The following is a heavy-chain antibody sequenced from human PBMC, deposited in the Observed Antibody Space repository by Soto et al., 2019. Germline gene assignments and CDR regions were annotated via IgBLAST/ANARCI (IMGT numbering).Heavy chain of an antibody. V-gene: IGHV1-69*12. CDR3: ARDSRFGYYYCMSV. D-gene: IGHD3-3*01. CDR2: IIPIFGTA. Sequence: QVQLVQSGAEVKKPGSSVKVSCKASGGTFSSYAISWVRQAPGQGLEWMGGIIPIFGTANYAQKFQGRVTITADESTSTADMELSSLRAEDTAVFYCARDSRFGYYYCMSVWCQGNTVTVSS. J-gene: IGHJ6*02. CDR1: GGTFSSYA.